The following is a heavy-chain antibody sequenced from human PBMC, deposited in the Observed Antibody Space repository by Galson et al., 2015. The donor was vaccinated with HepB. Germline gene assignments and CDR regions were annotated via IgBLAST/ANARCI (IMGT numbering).Heavy chain of an antibody. Sequence: SPRLSCAASGFTFSAAAIHCARHASGKGLEWVGRIKTRANTYATAFSASVKGRFTISRDDSKNTAYLQMNSLKTEDTAVYYCCRWDDPTTDGVVHWGQGTLVTVSS. CDR3: CRWDDPTTDGVVH. J-gene: IGHJ4*02. V-gene: IGHV3-73*01. CDR1: GFTFSAAA. CDR2: IKTRANTYAT. D-gene: IGHD3-3*01.